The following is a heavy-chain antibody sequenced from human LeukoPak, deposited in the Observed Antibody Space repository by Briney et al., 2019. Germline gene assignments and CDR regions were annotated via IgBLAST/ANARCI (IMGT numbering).Heavy chain of an antibody. CDR3: VSPRGFSYGYFDY. CDR1: GGSISSSSAY. V-gene: IGHV4-39*01. J-gene: IGHJ4*02. Sequence: KPSETLSLTCTVSGGSISSSSAYWGWIRQPPGKGLEWIGSIYYSKNTYYNPSLKSRVTISADTSKNQFSLTLGSVSVTDTAVYYCVSPRGFSYGYFDYWGQGTLVTVSS. CDR2: IYYSKNT. D-gene: IGHD5-18*01.